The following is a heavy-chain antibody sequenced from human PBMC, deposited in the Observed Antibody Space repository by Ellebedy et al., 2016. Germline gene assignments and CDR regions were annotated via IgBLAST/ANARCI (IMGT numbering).Heavy chain of an antibody. Sequence: GSLRLSXTVSGGPISSYYWSWIRQPAGKGLEWIGRIYTSGSTNYNPSLKSRVTMSVDTSKNQFSLKLSSVTAADTAVYYCARVGGIAVAVGWFDPWGQGTLVTVSS. CDR3: ARVGGIAVAVGWFDP. J-gene: IGHJ5*02. CDR2: IYTSGST. CDR1: GGPISSYY. D-gene: IGHD6-19*01. V-gene: IGHV4-4*07.